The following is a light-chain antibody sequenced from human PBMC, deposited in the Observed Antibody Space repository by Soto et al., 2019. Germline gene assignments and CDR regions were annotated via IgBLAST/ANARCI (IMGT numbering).Light chain of an antibody. CDR1: QSVRNNY. V-gene: IGKV3-20*01. CDR3: QQSGSSPWT. Sequence: EIVLTQSPGTRSLSPGERATLSCRASQSVRNNYLAWYQQKLGQAPRVLIYDASSRATGIPDRFSGSGSGTDFTLTISRLEPEDFAVYYCQQSGSSPWTFGQGTKVEIK. J-gene: IGKJ1*01. CDR2: DAS.